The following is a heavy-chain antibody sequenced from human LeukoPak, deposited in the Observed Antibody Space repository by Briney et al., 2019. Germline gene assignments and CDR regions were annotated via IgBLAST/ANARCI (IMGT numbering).Heavy chain of an antibody. V-gene: IGHV3-30*02. J-gene: IGHJ6*03. CDR1: GFTFSNYG. D-gene: IGHD2-15*01. CDR3: AKDRGGACSGGRCYYYYYYMDV. CDR2: IWYDGSKK. Sequence: GGSLRLSCAASGFTFSNYGKHWVRQAPGKGLEWVALIWYDGSKKYYADSVKGRFTISRDNSKNTLYLQMNTLRAEDTAVYYCAKDRGGACSGGRCYYYYYYMDVWGKGTTVTVSS.